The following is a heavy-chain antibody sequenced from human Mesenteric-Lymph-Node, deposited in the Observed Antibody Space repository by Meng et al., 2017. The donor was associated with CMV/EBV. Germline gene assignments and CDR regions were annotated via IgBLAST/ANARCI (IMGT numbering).Heavy chain of an antibody. CDR2: ISSSSSYI. V-gene: IGHV3-21*01. CDR3: AKSGVGSWGAFDI. D-gene: IGHD7-27*01. J-gene: IGHJ3*02. Sequence: GESLKISCAASGFTFSSYSMNWVRQAPGKGLEWVSSISSSSSYIYYADSVKGRFTISRDNAKNSLYLQMNSLRAEDTAVYYCAKSGVGSWGAFDIWGQGTMVTVSS. CDR1: GFTFSSYS.